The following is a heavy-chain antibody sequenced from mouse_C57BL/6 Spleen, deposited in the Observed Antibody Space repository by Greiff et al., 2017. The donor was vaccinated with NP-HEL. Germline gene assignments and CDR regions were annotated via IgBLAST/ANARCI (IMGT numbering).Heavy chain of an antibody. CDR1: GFTFSSYA. Sequence: EVMLVESGGGLVKPGGSLKLSCAASGFTFSSYAMSWVRQTPEKRLEWVATISDGGSYTYYPDNVKGRFTISRDNAKNNLYLQMSHLKSEDTAMYYCARDRDYEAMDYWGQGTSVTVSS. CDR3: ARDRDYEAMDY. D-gene: IGHD2-4*01. J-gene: IGHJ4*01. CDR2: ISDGGSYT. V-gene: IGHV5-4*01.